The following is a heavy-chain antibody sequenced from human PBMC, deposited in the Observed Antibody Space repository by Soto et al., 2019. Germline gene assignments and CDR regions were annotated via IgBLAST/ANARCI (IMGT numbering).Heavy chain of an antibody. Sequence: SETLSLTCAVYGGSFSGYYWSWIRQPPGKGLEWIGEINHSGSTNYNPSLKSRVTISVDTSKNQFSLKLSSVTAADTAVYYCATRAAAAGTSWFDPWGQGTLVTVSS. CDR3: ATRAAAAGTSWFDP. CDR1: GGSFSGYY. V-gene: IGHV4-34*01. J-gene: IGHJ5*02. D-gene: IGHD6-13*01. CDR2: INHSGST.